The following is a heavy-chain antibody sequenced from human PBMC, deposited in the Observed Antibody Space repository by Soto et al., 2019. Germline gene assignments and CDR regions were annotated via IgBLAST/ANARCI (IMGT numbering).Heavy chain of an antibody. Sequence: QLQLQESGPGLVKLSETLSLTCTVSGGSISTSTYSWSWIRQPPGKGLEWIGSFYYSGSTYYNSSLKSRVTISVDTSKNQFSLQLSSVTAADAAVYYCVRLCPTNYYGSGIGWFDPWGQGTLVTASS. V-gene: IGHV4-39*01. CDR1: GGSISTSTYS. CDR2: FYYSGST. CDR3: VRLCPTNYYGSGIGWFDP. J-gene: IGHJ5*02. D-gene: IGHD3-10*01.